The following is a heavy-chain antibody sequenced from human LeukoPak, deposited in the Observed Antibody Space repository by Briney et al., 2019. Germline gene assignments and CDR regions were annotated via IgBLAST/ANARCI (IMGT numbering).Heavy chain of an antibody. CDR2: ISGSEGRT. V-gene: IGHV3-23*01. Sequence: GGSLRLSCAASGFTFNSYAMTWVRQTPGKGLEWVSSISGSEGRTYYADSVKGQFTISRDNSKNTLYLRTNNLRADDTAVYYCAKGRFSSTVRDFDYWGQGTLVTVSS. D-gene: IGHD4-17*01. CDR1: GFTFNSYA. CDR3: AKGRFSSTVRDFDY. J-gene: IGHJ4*02.